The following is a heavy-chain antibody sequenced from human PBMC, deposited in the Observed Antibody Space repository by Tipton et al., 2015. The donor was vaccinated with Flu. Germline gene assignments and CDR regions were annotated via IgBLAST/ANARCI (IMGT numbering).Heavy chain of an antibody. Sequence: TLSLTCTVSGGSISSSSYYWTWIRQPAGKGLEWIGQIYTSGSTKYNPSLKSRVTISVDTSKNQFSLKLTSVTAADTAVYFCAREDFDSREYYPNWFDPWGQGALVTVSP. J-gene: IGHJ5*02. CDR1: GGSISSSSYY. V-gene: IGHV4-61*09. CDR3: AREDFDSREYYPNWFDP. CDR2: IYTSGST. D-gene: IGHD3-22*01.